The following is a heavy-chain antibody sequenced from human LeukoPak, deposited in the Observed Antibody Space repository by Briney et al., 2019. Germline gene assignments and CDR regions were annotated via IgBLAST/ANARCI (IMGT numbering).Heavy chain of an antibody. D-gene: IGHD2-21*02. CDR1: GGTFSSYA. J-gene: IGHJ6*03. V-gene: IGHV1-18*01. CDR2: ISAYNGNT. CDR3: ARILEGAVTATSYYYYYMDV. Sequence: ASVKVSCKSSGGTFSSYAISWVRQAPGQGLEWMGWISAYNGNTNYAQKLQGRVTMTTDTSTSTAYMELRSLRSDDTAVYYCARILEGAVTATSYYYYYMDVWGKGTTVTVSS.